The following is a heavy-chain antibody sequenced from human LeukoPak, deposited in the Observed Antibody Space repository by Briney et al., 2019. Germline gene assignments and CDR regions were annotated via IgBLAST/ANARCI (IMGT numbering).Heavy chain of an antibody. J-gene: IGHJ6*03. CDR3: ARGDLGYYYYYMDV. CDR1: GFTFDDYA. Sequence: GRSLRLSCAASGFTFDDYAMHWVRQAPGKGLEWVSGISWNSGSIGYADSVKGRFTISRDNAKNSLYLQMNSLRAEDTAFYYCARGDLGYYYYYMDVWGKGTTVTVSS. D-gene: IGHD5-24*01. V-gene: IGHV3-9*01. CDR2: ISWNSGSI.